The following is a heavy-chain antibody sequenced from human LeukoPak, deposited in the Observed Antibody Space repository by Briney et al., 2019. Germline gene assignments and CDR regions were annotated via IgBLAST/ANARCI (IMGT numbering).Heavy chain of an antibody. CDR3: ARALPGAKAWFDP. J-gene: IGHJ5*02. CDR1: GYTFTGYY. CDR2: INPNSGGT. V-gene: IGHV1-2*06. D-gene: IGHD1-26*01. Sequence: ASVKVSCKASGYTFTGYYMHWVRQAPGQGLEWVGRINPNSGGTNYAQKFQGRVTMTRDTSISTAYMELSRLRSDDTAVYYCARALPGAKAWFDPWGQGTLVTVSS.